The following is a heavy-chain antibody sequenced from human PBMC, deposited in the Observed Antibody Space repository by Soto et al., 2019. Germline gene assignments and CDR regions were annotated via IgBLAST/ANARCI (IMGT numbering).Heavy chain of an antibody. Sequence: GGSLRLSCAASGFTFSSYWMSWVRQAPGKGLEWVANIKQDGSEKYYVDSVKGRFTISRDNAKNSLYLQMNSLRAEDTAVYYCARGGDYYGSGSYYNGAVLCAFDIWGQGTMVT. CDR1: GFTFSSYW. D-gene: IGHD3-10*01. V-gene: IGHV3-7*01. CDR3: ARGGDYYGSGSYYNGAVLCAFDI. J-gene: IGHJ3*02. CDR2: IKQDGSEK.